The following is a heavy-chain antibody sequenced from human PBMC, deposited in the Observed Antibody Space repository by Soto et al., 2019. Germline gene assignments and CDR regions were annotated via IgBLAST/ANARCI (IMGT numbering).Heavy chain of an antibody. D-gene: IGHD3-16*01. CDR1: GYTFTGYY. CDR2: INPNSGGT. Sequence: ASVKVSCKASGYTFTGYYMHWVRQAPGQGLEWMGWINPNSGGTNYAQKFQGRVTMTRDTSISTAYMELSRLRPDDTAVYYCARVRGAGWNYFDYWGQGTLVTVSS. V-gene: IGHV1-2*02. CDR3: ARVRGAGWNYFDY. J-gene: IGHJ4*02.